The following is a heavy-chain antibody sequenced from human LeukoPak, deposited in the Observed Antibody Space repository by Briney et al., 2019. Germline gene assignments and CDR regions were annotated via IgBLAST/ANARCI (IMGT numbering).Heavy chain of an antibody. V-gene: IGHV4-59*01. Sequence: SETLSLTCTVSGDSISTYYWNWIRQPPGKGLEWIGYIYHGGNTNYNPSLKSRVTMSVDTSKNHFSLKLTSVTATDTAVYYCARGGRYYDTRGYHREYHFDSWGQGTLLTVSS. CDR2: IYHGGNT. D-gene: IGHD3-22*01. CDR3: ARGGRYYDTRGYHREYHFDS. CDR1: GDSISTYY. J-gene: IGHJ4*02.